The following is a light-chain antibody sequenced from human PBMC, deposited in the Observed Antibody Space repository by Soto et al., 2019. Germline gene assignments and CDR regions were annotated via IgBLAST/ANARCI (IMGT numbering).Light chain of an antibody. CDR3: QQYTNTNNPWM. V-gene: IGKV1-5*01. J-gene: IGKJ1*01. Sequence: DIQVTQSPPTLSASVGDRVTITCRASQTISNWMAWYQQKPGKAPKLLVYDASTLQSGVASRFSGSGSGTEFTLIISGLQPDDSATYYCQQYTNTNNPWMFGQGTKVDIK. CDR2: DAS. CDR1: QTISNW.